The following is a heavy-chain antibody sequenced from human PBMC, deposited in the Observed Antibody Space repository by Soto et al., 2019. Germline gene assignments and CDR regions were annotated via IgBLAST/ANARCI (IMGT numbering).Heavy chain of an antibody. V-gene: IGHV3-23*01. Sequence: PGGSLRLSCAASGFTFMNSAMSWGRQAPGQGLEWVSGISDNSGSTDYADFVKGRFTISRDNSENTLYLQMNSLRAEDTAIYYCAKSDYYDRSGYRVFDYWGLGILVTVSS. CDR3: AKSDYYDRSGYRVFDY. CDR1: GFTFMNSA. D-gene: IGHD3-22*01. CDR2: ISDNSGST. J-gene: IGHJ4*02.